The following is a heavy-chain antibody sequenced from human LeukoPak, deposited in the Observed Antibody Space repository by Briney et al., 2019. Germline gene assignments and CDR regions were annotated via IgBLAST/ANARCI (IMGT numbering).Heavy chain of an antibody. CDR1: GFTFSSYG. CDR2: IWYDGSNK. CDR3: ARDPYPLHCGGDCYYFDY. D-gene: IGHD2-21*02. Sequence: GGSLRLSCAASGFTFSSYGMHWVRQAPGEGLEWVADIWYDGSNKYYADSVKGRFTISRDNSKNTLYLQMNSLRAEDTAVYYCARDPYPLHCGGDCYYFDYWGQGTLVTVSS. V-gene: IGHV3-33*01. J-gene: IGHJ4*02.